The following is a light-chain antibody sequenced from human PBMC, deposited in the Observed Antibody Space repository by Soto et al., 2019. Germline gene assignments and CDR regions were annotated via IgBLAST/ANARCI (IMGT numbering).Light chain of an antibody. CDR3: SSFERSGTRV. Sequence: QSALTQPASASGSPGQSITISCTGTSSDVGGYSYVSWYQQHPGKAPKLMIYEVSSRPSGVSSRFSGSKSGNTASLTISGLQAEDEADYYCSSFERSGTRVIGGGTKVTVL. CDR2: EVS. J-gene: IGLJ2*01. V-gene: IGLV2-14*01. CDR1: SSDVGGYSY.